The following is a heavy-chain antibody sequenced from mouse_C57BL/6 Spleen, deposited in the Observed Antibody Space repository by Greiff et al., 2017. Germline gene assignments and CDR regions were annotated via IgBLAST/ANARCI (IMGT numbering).Heavy chain of an antibody. V-gene: IGHV1-64*01. CDR3: ARWPDYFDY. CDR1: GYTFTSYW. Sequence: QVQLKQPGAELVKPGASVKLSCKASGYTFTSYWMHWVKQRPGQGLEWIGMIHPNSGSTNYNEKFKSKATLTVDKSSSTAYMQLSSLTSEDSAVYYCARWPDYFDYWGQGTTLTVSS. J-gene: IGHJ2*01. CDR2: IHPNSGST.